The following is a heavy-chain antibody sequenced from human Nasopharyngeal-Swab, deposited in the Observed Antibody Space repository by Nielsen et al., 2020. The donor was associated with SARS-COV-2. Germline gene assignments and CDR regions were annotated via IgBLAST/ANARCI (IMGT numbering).Heavy chain of an antibody. CDR1: GFTFRSYG. Sequence: GGSLRLSCAASGFTFRSYGMHWVRQAPGKGLEWVAVISYDGSNKYYADSVKGRFTISRDNSKNTLYLQMNSLRAEDTAVYYCARGPWKQWLVLLVASPFDYWGQGTLVTVSS. D-gene: IGHD6-19*01. CDR2: ISYDGSNK. V-gene: IGHV3-30*03. J-gene: IGHJ4*02. CDR3: ARGPWKQWLVLLVASPFDY.